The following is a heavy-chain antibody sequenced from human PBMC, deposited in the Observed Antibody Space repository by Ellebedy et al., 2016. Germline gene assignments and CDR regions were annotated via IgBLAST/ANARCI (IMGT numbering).Heavy chain of an antibody. CDR2: ISGGGDKT. D-gene: IGHD3-10*01. CDR1: GFTFSNFF. V-gene: IGHV3-23*01. J-gene: IGHJ4*02. CDR3: ARGLLWFGEFPFSV. Sequence: GESLKISXAASGFTFSNFFMSWVRQAPGKGLEWVSTISGGGDKTDFADSVKGRFTISRDNSKNTLYLQMNSLRAEDTAVYYCARGLLWFGEFPFSVWGQGTLVTVSS.